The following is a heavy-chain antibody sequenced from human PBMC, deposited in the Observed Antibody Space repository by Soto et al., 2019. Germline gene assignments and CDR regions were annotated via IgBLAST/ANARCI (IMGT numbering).Heavy chain of an antibody. J-gene: IGHJ4*02. V-gene: IGHV4-31*03. D-gene: IGHD3-10*01. Sequence: PSETLSLPCPVSGCSIRSGGYYWSWIRQHPGKGLEWIGYIYYSGSTYYNPSLKSRVTISVDTSKNQFSLKLSSVTAADTAVYYCARVLRRGVPKFDYWGQGTLVTVSS. CDR3: ARVLRRGVPKFDY. CDR1: GCSIRSGGYY. CDR2: IYYSGST.